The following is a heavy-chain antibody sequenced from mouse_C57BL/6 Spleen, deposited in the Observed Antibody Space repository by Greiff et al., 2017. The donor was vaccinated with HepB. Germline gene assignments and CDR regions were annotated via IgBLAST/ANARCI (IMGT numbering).Heavy chain of an antibody. D-gene: IGHD1-1*01. CDR2: IDPSDSYT. CDR3: ARRDYYGSSPHWYFDV. V-gene: IGHV1-69*01. CDR1: GYTFTSYW. J-gene: IGHJ1*03. Sequence: VQLQQSGAELVMPGASVKLSCKASGYTFTSYWMHWVKQRPGQGLEWIGEIDPSDSYTNYNQKFKGKSTLTVDKSSSTAYMQLSSLTSDDSAVYYCARRDYYGSSPHWYFDVWGTGTTVTVSS.